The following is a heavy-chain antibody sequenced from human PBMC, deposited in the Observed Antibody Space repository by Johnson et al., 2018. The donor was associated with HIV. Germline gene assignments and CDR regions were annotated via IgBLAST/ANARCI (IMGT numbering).Heavy chain of an antibody. J-gene: IGHJ3*02. V-gene: IGHV3-33*08. D-gene: IGHD5-24*01. CDR1: QFTFSSYY. Sequence: VQLVESGGGLAKPAWSPRLSCAASQFTFSSYYMNCVRQAPGKGLEWVAVIWYDGSNKYYADSVKGRFTISRDNSKNTLYLQMNSLRAEDTAVYYCARACRDGYTCDVFDIWGQGTMVTVSS. CDR3: ARACRDGYTCDVFDI. CDR2: IWYDGSNK.